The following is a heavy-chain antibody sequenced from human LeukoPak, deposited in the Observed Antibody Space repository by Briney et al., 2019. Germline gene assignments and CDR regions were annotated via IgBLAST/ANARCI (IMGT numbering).Heavy chain of an antibody. CDR1: GFTVSSNY. V-gene: IGHV3-53*01. CDR2: IYSGGST. CDR3: ARAAAAGTVSLGY. J-gene: IGHJ4*02. Sequence: GGSLRLSCAASGFTVSSNYMSWVRQAPGKGLEWVSVIYSGGSTYYADSVKGRFTISRDNSKNTLYLQMNSLRAEDTAVYYCARAAAAGTVSLGYWGQGTLVTVSS. D-gene: IGHD6-13*01.